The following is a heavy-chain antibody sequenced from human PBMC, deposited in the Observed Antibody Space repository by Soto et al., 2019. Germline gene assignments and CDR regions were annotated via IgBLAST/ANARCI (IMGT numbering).Heavy chain of an antibody. Sequence: PGGSLRLSCAASGFTFSSYSMNWVRQAPGKGLEWVSYISSSSSTIYYADSVKGRFTISRDNSKNPLSLQMNSLKAEDTAVYYCAKDTSKYSNNWPAYYGLDVWGQGTTVTVSS. J-gene: IGHJ6*02. D-gene: IGHD1-1*01. CDR1: GFTFSSYS. V-gene: IGHV3-48*01. CDR3: AKDTSKYSNNWPAYYGLDV. CDR2: ISSSSSTI.